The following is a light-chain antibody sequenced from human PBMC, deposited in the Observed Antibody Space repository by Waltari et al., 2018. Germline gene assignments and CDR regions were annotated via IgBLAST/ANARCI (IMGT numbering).Light chain of an antibody. V-gene: IGKV3-11*01. J-gene: IGKJ4*01. CDR1: QSVSSY. Sequence: EIVLTQSPATLSLSPGERVTLSCRASQSVSSYLAWYQQKPGQAPRLLIYDASNRATGIPARFSGSGSGTDFTLTISSLEPEDFAVYYCQQRSNWRELTFGGGTKVEIK. CDR2: DAS. CDR3: QQRSNWRELT.